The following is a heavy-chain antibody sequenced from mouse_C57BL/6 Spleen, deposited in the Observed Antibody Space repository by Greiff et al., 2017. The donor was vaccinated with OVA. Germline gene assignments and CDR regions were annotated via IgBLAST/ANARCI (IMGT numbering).Heavy chain of an antibody. D-gene: IGHD4-1*01. J-gene: IGHJ1*03. CDR2: IRSKSSNYAT. V-gene: IGHV10-3*01. CDR1: GFTFNTYA. Sequence: DVMLVESGGGLVQPKGSLKLSCAASGFTFNTYAMHWVRQAPGKGLEWVARIRSKSSNYATYYADSVKDRFTISRDDSQSMLYLQMNNLKTEDTAMYYCVRDSGRGWYFDVWGTGTTVTVSS. CDR3: VRDSGRGWYFDV.